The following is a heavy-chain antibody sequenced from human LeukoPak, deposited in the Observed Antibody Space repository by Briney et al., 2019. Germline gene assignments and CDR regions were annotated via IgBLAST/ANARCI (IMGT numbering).Heavy chain of an antibody. J-gene: IGHJ4*02. D-gene: IGHD4-17*01. CDR2: IYPGDSDT. CDR1: GSRFTSYW. V-gene: IGHV5-51*01. CDR3: ARLDPRYGDD. Sequence: GEPLQISCKGSGSRFTSYWIGWVRQMPGKGLEWMGIIYPGDSDTRYSPSFQGQVTISADKSISTAYLQWSSLKASDTAMYYCARLDPRYGDDWGQGTLVTVSS.